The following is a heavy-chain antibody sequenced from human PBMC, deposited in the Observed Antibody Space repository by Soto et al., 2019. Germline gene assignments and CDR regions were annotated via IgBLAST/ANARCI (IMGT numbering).Heavy chain of an antibody. D-gene: IGHD3-3*01. CDR2: ISYDGSNK. V-gene: IGHV3-30*18. J-gene: IGHJ4*02. CDR1: GFTFSSYG. CDR3: AKKQSGVVITDY. Sequence: QVQLVESGGGVVQPGRSLRLSCAASGFTFSSYGMHWVRQAPGKGPEWVAVISYDGSNKYYADSVKGRFTISRDNSKNTLYLQMNSLRAEDTAVYYCAKKQSGVVITDYWGQGTLVTVSS.